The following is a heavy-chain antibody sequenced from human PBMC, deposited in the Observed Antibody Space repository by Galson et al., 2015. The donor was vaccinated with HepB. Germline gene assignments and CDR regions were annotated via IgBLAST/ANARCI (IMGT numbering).Heavy chain of an antibody. CDR2: MNPNSGNT. V-gene: IGHV1-8*02. Sequence: SVKVSCKASGVTFSSYAISWVRQATGQGLEWMGWMNPNSGNTGYAQKFQGRVTMTRNTSISTPYMELSSLRSEDTAVYYCARGVGSSSSSDWFDPWGQGTLVTVSS. CDR3: ARGVGSSSSSDWFDP. D-gene: IGHD6-6*01. CDR1: GVTFSSYA. J-gene: IGHJ5*02.